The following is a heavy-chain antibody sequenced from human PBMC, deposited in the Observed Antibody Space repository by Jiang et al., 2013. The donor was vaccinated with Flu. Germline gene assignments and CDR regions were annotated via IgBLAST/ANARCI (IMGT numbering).Heavy chain of an antibody. Sequence: GAEVKKPGESLKISCKGSGYSFTSYWIGWVRQMPGKGLEWMGIIYPGDSDTRYSPSFQGQVTISADKSISTAYLQWSSLKASDTAMYYCARSAWGSGWKDYYYYYGMDVWGQGTTVTVSS. J-gene: IGHJ6*02. V-gene: IGHV5-51*01. CDR3: ARSAWGSGWKDYYYYYGMDV. CDR2: IYPGDSDT. CDR1: GYSFTSYW. D-gene: IGHD6-19*01.